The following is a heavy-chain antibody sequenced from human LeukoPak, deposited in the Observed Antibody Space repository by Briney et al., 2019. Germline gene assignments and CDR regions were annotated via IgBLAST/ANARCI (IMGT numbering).Heavy chain of an antibody. CDR3: VRAGIGAGGTGY. CDR1: GFIFSDYW. Sequence: GGSLRLSWAASGFIFSDYWMSRVRQAPGRGREWVANIKPDGSEKYYVDSVEGRLTVSRDNNKHSMNLQMKSLRADDTAVYCCVRAGIGAGGTGYWGQGILVTVSS. V-gene: IGHV3-7*01. CDR2: IKPDGSEK. J-gene: IGHJ4*02. D-gene: IGHD6-13*01.